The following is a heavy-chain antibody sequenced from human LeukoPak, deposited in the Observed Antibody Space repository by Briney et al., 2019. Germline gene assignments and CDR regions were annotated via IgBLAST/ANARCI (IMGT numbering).Heavy chain of an antibody. V-gene: IGHV3-21*01. Sequence: GESLRLSCAASGFTFSSYSMNWVRQAPGKGLEWVSSISSSSSYIYYADSVKGRFTISRDNAKNSLYLQMNSLRAEDTAVYYCAREGDTFDFDYWGQGTLVTVSS. D-gene: IGHD5-18*01. CDR3: AREGDTFDFDY. CDR2: ISSSSSYI. CDR1: GFTFSSYS. J-gene: IGHJ4*02.